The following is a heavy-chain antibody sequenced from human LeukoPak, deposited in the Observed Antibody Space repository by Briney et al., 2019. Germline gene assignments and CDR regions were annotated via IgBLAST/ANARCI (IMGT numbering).Heavy chain of an antibody. CDR3: ARDRGGSLDNDAFDI. J-gene: IGHJ3*02. V-gene: IGHV3-30-3*01. D-gene: IGHD2-15*01. CDR2: ISYDGSNK. Sequence: GGSQRLSCAASGFTFSSYAMHWVRQAPGKGLEWVAVISYDGSNKYYADSVKGRFTISRDNSKNTLYLQMNSLRAEDTAVYYCARDRGGSLDNDAFDIWGQGTMVTVSS. CDR1: GFTFSSYA.